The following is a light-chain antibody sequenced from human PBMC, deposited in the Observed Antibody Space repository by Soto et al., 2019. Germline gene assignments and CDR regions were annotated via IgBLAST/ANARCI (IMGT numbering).Light chain of an antibody. CDR3: QTWGTGIRV. Sequence: QLVLTQSPSASASLGASVKLTCTLSSGHSNYAIAWHQQQPEKGPRYLMKLNSDGSHRKGDGIPDRFSGSSSGAERYLTISSRQSEDEADYYCQTWGTGIRVFGTGTKVTVL. J-gene: IGLJ1*01. CDR2: LNSDGSH. CDR1: SGHSNYA. V-gene: IGLV4-69*01.